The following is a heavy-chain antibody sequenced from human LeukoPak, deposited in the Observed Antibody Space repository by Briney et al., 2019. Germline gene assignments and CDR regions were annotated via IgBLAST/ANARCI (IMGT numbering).Heavy chain of an antibody. CDR1: GYKFNSYW. CDR3: ASLWFGDQKPSADY. CDR2: INTHGNTA. D-gene: IGHD3-10*01. Sequence: GGSLRLSCIVSGYKFNSYWMNWVRQVPGKGLVWVAHINTHGNTANYADSVTGRFTISRDNAKNSLYLQMNSLRAEDTAVYYCASLWFGDQKPSADYWGQGTRVTVSS. V-gene: IGHV3-74*01. J-gene: IGHJ4*02.